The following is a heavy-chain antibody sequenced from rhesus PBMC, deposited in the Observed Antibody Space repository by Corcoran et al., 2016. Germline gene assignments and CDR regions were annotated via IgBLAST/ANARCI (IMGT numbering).Heavy chain of an antibody. D-gene: IGHD2-39*01. J-gene: IGHJ5-1*01. V-gene: IGHV4-81*01. CDR2: IDGYSTGT. CDR1: GGSLSGYY. CDR3: ARARSWNNRCDV. Sequence: QVQLQASGPGLVKPSETLSLTCAVSGGSLSGYYWSWIRQPPGKGLEWIGNIDGYSTGTNYNPPLKSRVTTSKDTSKTQVSLKLSSVTGADTALYYGARARSWNNRCDVWGPGVLVTVSS.